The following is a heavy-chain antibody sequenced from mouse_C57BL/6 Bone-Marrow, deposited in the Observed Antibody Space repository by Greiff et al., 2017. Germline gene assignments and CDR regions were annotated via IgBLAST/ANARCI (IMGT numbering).Heavy chain of an antibody. CDR1: GYTFTSYD. V-gene: IGHV1-85*01. CDR3: ARSGVGLGPLTFDY. J-gene: IGHJ2*01. CDR2: IYPRDGST. Sequence: QVQLQQSGPELVKPGASVKLSCKASGYTFTSYDINWVKQRPGQGLEWIGWIYPRDGSTKYNEKLQGKATLTVDPSSSTAYMELHSLTSEDSAVYFCARSGVGLGPLTFDYWGQGTTLTVSS. D-gene: IGHD4-1*01.